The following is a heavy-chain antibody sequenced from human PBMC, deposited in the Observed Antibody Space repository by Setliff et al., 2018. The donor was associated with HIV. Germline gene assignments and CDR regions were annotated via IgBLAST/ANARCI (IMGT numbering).Heavy chain of an antibody. J-gene: IGHJ6*02. CDR2: INPNFGHT. Sequence: ASVKVSCKASGYNFSTYYMHWVRQAPGQGLEWMGIINPNFGHTKYAQKFLDRVTMTIDTATSRAYMELRSLRSDDTAVYFCARLGSGWSDSYYYAMDIWGQGTTVTVSS. V-gene: IGHV1-46*01. CDR3: ARLGSGWSDSYYYAMDI. CDR1: GYNFSTYY. D-gene: IGHD6-19*01.